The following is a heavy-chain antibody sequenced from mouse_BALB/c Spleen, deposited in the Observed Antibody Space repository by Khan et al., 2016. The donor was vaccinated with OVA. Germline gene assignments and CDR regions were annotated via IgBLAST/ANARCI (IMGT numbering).Heavy chain of an antibody. Sequence: QVQLMESGAEVVRPAASVKLSCKISGYTFTSVWSQWGKQRFGQGLVWFTRIYPATGSTNYNEKFKGKATLTPDKSSNTVYMHLSSVKSEDSAVNFCSRRAPADTIDYWGQGTTLTVSS. CDR1: GYTFTSVW. D-gene: IGHD3-3*01. CDR3: SRRAPADTIDY. V-gene: IGHV1S132*01. J-gene: IGHJ4*01. CDR2: IYPATGST.